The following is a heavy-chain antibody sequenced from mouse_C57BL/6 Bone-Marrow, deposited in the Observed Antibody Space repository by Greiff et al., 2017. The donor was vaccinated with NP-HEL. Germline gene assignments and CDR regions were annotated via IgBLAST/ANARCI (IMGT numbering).Heavy chain of an antibody. CDR3: TTGDYYGRGYFDV. CDR2: IDPENGDT. CDR1: GFNIKDDY. D-gene: IGHD1-1*01. J-gene: IGHJ1*03. V-gene: IGHV14-4*01. Sequence: VQLKQSGAELVRPGASVKLSCTASGFNIKDDYMHWVKQRPEQGLEWIGWIDPENGDTEYASKFQGKATITADTSSNTAYLQLSSLTSEDTAVYYCTTGDYYGRGYFDVWGTGTTVTVSS.